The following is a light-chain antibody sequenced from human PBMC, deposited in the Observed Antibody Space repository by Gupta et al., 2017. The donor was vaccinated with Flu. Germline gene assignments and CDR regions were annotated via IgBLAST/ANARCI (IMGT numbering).Light chain of an antibody. V-gene: IGKV1-9*01. CDR1: HVISSY. CDR3: QQLNSYPPLT. CDR2: ATS. J-gene: IGKJ5*01. Sequence: DIQLTQSSSVLSALIGDRVTTTCRASHVISSYLAWYQQKPGKAPKLLIYATSTLQSGVPSRFSGSGSATEFTLTISSLQPEDVATYYCQQLNSYPPLTFGQGTRLEIK.